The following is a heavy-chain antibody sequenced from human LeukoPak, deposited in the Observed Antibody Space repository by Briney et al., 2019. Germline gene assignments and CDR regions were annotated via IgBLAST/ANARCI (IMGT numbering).Heavy chain of an antibody. CDR1: GASINTYY. V-gene: IGHV4-4*07. CDR3: ARVGGPVPAALEDAFDL. J-gene: IGHJ3*01. Sequence: SETLSLTCNVSGASINTYYWSWIRQSAGGGLEFIGRVYTSGSPDYNPSLKSRVIMSADTSKNQFSLKLRSVTAADTALYYCARVGGPVPAALEDAFDLWGQGILLTVSS. D-gene: IGHD2-15*01. CDR2: VYTSGSP.